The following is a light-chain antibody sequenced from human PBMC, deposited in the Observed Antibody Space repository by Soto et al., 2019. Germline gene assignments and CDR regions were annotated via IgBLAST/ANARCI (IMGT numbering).Light chain of an antibody. CDR2: GAS. V-gene: IGKV3-20*01. CDR1: QSVSSSQ. J-gene: IGKJ3*01. CDR3: QQYGSSGVT. Sequence: EIVLTQSPGTLSLSPGERATLSCRASQSVSSSQLAWYQQRPSQAPRLLVYGASTRATGIADRFSGSGSGTDFTLTISRLEPEDFAVYYCQQYGSSGVTFGPGTKVDIK.